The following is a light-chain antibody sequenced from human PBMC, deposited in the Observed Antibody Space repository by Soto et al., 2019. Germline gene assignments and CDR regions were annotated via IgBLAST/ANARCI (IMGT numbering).Light chain of an antibody. CDR3: SSYTSSRTLYV. V-gene: IGLV2-14*01. J-gene: IGLJ1*01. Sequence: QSALTQPASVSGSPGQSITISCTGTSSDVGDYKYASWYQQHPGKAPKLMIYDVSNRPSGVSNRFSGSKSGNTASLTISGLQAEDEADYYCSSYTSSRTLYVFGTGTKVTVL. CDR1: SSDVGDYKY. CDR2: DVS.